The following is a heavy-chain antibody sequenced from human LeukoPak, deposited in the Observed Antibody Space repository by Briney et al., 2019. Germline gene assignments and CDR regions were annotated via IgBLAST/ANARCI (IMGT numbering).Heavy chain of an antibody. V-gene: IGHV3-48*03. J-gene: IGHJ4*02. D-gene: IGHD1-26*01. Sequence: GGSLRLSCAASGFTFSSYEMNWVRQAPGKGLEWISYISSSGNTIYYADSVKGRFTISRDNAKDSPYLQMNSLRAEDTAVYYCARDQEWELLDYWGQGSLVTVSS. CDR3: ARDQEWELLDY. CDR1: GFTFSSYE. CDR2: ISSSGNTI.